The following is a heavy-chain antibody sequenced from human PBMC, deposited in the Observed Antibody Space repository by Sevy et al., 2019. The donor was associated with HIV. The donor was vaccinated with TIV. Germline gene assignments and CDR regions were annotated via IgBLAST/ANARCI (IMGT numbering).Heavy chain of an antibody. Sequence: GGSLRLSCVAPGFNFSNYAMHWVRQAPAKGLEWVAVISYDGSNIYYADSVKGRFTISRDNSKNTLYLQMNSLRAEDTAAYYCARDRDGYQQGVFDYWGQGTLVTVSS. CDR1: GFNFSNYA. D-gene: IGHD2-21*01. J-gene: IGHJ4*02. CDR2: ISYDGSNI. CDR3: ARDRDGYQQGVFDY. V-gene: IGHV3-30-3*01.